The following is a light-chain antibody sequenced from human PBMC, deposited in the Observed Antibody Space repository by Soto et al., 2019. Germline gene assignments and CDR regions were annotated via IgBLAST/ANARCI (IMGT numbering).Light chain of an antibody. J-gene: IGLJ1*01. CDR3: SSYTTSNTRQIV. CDR2: DVS. Sequence: QSALTQPASLYGSPGQSITISCTRTSSDGGGYNYVSWYQHHPGKAPKLIIYDVSNRPSGVSIRFSGSKSDNTASLTISGLQPEDEADYHCSSYTTSNTRQIVFGTGTKVTVL. CDR1: SSDGGGYNY. V-gene: IGLV2-14*03.